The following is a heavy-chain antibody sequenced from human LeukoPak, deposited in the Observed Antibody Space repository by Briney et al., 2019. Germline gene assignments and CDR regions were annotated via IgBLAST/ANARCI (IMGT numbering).Heavy chain of an antibody. D-gene: IGHD2-8*01. CDR2: INPNSGGT. J-gene: IGHJ4*02. Sequence: ASVKVSCKASGYTFTGYYMHWVRQAPGQGLEWMGWINPNSGGTNYAQKFQGRVTMTRDTSISTAYMELRSLRSDDTAVYYCARRCKLYASGEYDYWGQGTLVTVSS. CDR1: GYTFTGYY. CDR3: ARRCKLYASGEYDY. V-gene: IGHV1-2*02.